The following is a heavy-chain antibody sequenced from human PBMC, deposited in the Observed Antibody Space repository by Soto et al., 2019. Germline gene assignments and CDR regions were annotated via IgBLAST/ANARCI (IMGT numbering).Heavy chain of an antibody. CDR3: SVGEYYDFWSGYSRIDY. V-gene: IGHV3-15*01. J-gene: IGHJ4*02. Sequence: EVQLVESGGGLVKPGGSLRLSCAASGCTFSNAWMSWVRQAPGKGLEWVGRIKSKTDGGTTDYAAPVKGRFTISRDDSKNTLYLQMNSLKTEDTAVYYCSVGEYYDFWSGYSRIDYWGQGTLVTVSS. CDR1: GCTFSNAW. D-gene: IGHD3-3*01. CDR2: IKSKTDGGTT.